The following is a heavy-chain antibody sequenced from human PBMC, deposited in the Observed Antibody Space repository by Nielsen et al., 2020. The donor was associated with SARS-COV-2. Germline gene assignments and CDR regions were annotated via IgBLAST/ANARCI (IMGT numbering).Heavy chain of an antibody. V-gene: IGHV4-31*03. J-gene: IGHJ2*01. CDR3: AREGLEWTASNWYFDL. CDR2: IYYSGST. Sequence: SETLSLTCTVSGGSISSGGYYWSWIRQHPGKGLEWIGYIYYSGSTYYNPSLKSRVTISVDTSKNQFSLKLSSVTAADTAVYYCAREGLEWTASNWYFDLWGRGTLVTVSS. CDR1: GGSISSGGYY. D-gene: IGHD3-3*01.